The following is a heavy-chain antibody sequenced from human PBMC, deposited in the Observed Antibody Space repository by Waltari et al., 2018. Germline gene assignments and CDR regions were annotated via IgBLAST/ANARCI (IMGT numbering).Heavy chain of an antibody. Sequence: ELQLVESGGGLVQPGGSLRLSGAPSGLPFGTSWMHWVLKAPGKGLVWVSRINSDGSRINYADSVKGRFTVSRDNAKNTMYLQMSSLRGEDTAVYYCAREGAGSSGSFSDFFDYWGQGTLVTVSS. CDR2: INSDGSRI. J-gene: IGHJ4*02. V-gene: IGHV3-74*01. D-gene: IGHD3-22*01. CDR1: GLPFGTSW. CDR3: AREGAGSSGSFSDFFDY.